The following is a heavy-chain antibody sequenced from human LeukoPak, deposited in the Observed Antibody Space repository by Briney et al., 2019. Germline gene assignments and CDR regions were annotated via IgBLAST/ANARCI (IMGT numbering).Heavy chain of an antibody. V-gene: IGHV3-74*01. CDR3: ARDRYGDY. CDR1: EFNFFSFG. D-gene: IGHD1-14*01. CDR2: IFTDGSTT. Sequence: GGSLRLSCVASEFNFFSFGMQWVRQAPGKGLVWVSRIFTDGSTTSYADSVKGRFTISRDNAKNTLYLQMNSLRAEDTAVYYCARDRYGDYWGQGTLVTVSS. J-gene: IGHJ4*02.